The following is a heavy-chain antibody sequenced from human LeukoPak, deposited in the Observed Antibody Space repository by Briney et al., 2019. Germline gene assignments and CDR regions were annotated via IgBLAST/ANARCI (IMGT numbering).Heavy chain of an antibody. V-gene: IGHV3-30*02. J-gene: IGHJ6*02. CDR2: IRYDGSNK. CDR1: GFTFSSYG. CDR3: AKDYVGSGRLYYYYGMDV. D-gene: IGHD3-10*01. Sequence: PGGSLRLSCAASGFTFSSYGMHWVRQAPGKGLEWVAFIRYDGSNKYYADSVKGRFTISRDNSKNTLYLQMNSLRAEDTAVYYCAKDYVGSGRLYYYYGMDVWGQGTTVTVSS.